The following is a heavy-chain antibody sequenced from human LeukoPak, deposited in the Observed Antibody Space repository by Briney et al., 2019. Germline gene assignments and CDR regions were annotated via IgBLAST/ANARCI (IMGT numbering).Heavy chain of an antibody. CDR3: ARIGWESGSYYDY. CDR1: AYSISSGYY. V-gene: IGHV4-38-2*02. D-gene: IGHD1-26*01. J-gene: IGHJ4*02. Sequence: PSETLSLTCTVSAYSISSGYYWGWIRPPPGKGLEWIGSIYHSGSTYYNPSLKSRVTISVDTSKNQFSLKLSSVTAADTAVYYCARIGWESGSYYDYWGQGTLVTVSS. CDR2: IYHSGST.